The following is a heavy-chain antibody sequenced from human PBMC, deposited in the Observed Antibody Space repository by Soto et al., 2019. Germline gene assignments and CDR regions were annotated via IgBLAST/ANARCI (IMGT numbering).Heavy chain of an antibody. CDR3: ASHGGDYSGADSPIAIDI. CDR1: GGSISSYY. J-gene: IGHJ3*02. V-gene: IGHV4-59*08. Sequence: SETLSLTCTVSGGSISSYYWSWIRQPPGKGLEWIGYIYYSGSTNYNPSLKSRVTISVDTSKNQFSLKLSSVTAADTAVYYCASHGGDYSGADSPIAIDIWRQGPMVTV. CDR2: IYYSGST. D-gene: IGHD5-12*01.